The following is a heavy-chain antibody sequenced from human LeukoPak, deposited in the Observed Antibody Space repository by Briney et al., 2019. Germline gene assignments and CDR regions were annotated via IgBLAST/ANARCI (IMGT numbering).Heavy chain of an antibody. V-gene: IGHV1-8*01. Sequence: ASVKVSCKASGYTFTSYDINWVRQATGQGLEWMGWMNPNSGNTGYAQKFQGRVTMTRDTSISTAYMELNRLRSDDTAVYYCARVGRSRYCSTTSCYAFGSWGQGTRVTVSS. D-gene: IGHD2-2*01. CDR3: ARVGRSRYCSTTSCYAFGS. CDR2: MNPNSGNT. J-gene: IGHJ4*02. CDR1: GYTFTSYD.